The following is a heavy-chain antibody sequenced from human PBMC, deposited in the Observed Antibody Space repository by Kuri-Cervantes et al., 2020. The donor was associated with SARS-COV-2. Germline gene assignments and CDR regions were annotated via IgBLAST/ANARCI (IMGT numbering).Heavy chain of an antibody. CDR1: GYIFTGYY. D-gene: IGHD3-3*01. J-gene: IGHJ4*02. Sequence: ASVKVSCKASGYIFTGYYMQWVRQAPGQGLEWVGWINPYSGDTNYAQKFQGRVTMTRDTSISTAYMELSSLRSEDTAVYYCARDPTPYYDFWSGSYYFDYWGQGTLVTVSS. CDR2: INPYSGDT. CDR3: ARDPTPYYDFWSGSYYFDY. V-gene: IGHV1-2*02.